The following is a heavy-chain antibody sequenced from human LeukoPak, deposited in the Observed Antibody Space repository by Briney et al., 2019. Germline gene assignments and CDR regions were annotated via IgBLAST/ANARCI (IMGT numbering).Heavy chain of an antibody. D-gene: IGHD1-7*01. CDR3: PRTVTTFWGYHMDV. Sequence: GGSLRLSCAASGFTFSNFGMHWVRQAPGKGLEWVANIKQDGSEKYYVDSVKGRFTISRDNAKNSLYLQMNSLRAEDTAVYYCPRTVTTFWGYHMDVWGKGTTVIVSS. J-gene: IGHJ6*03. V-gene: IGHV3-7*01. CDR1: GFTFSNFG. CDR2: IKQDGSEK.